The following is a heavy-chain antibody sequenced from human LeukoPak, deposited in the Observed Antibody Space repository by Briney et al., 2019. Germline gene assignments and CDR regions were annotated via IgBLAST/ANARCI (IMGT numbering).Heavy chain of an antibody. CDR3: AKRQLKDIVVVVAATLGAFDI. CDR2: IIYDRSNK. CDR1: GFTFSSYG. V-gene: IGHV3-30*18. D-gene: IGHD2-15*01. J-gene: IGHJ3*02. Sequence: PGGPLRLSCAASGFTFSSYGMHWVRQAPGKGLEWVAVIIYDRSNKYYADSVKGRFPISRDNSKNTLYLQMNSLRAEDTAVYYCAKRQLKDIVVVVAATLGAFDIWGQGTMVTVSS.